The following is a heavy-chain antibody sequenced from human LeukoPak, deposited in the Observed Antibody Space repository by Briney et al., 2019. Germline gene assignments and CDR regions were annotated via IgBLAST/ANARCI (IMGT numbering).Heavy chain of an antibody. CDR1: GGSFSGYY. V-gene: IGHV4-34*01. CDR2: INHSGST. Sequence: PSETLSLTCAVYGGSFSGYYWSWIRQPPGKGLEWIGEINHSGSTNYNPSLKSRVTISVDTSKNQFSLKLSSVTAADTAVYYCARRPASSGRFGRFDYWGQGTLVTVSS. CDR3: ARRPASSGRFGRFDY. J-gene: IGHJ4*02. D-gene: IGHD6-19*01.